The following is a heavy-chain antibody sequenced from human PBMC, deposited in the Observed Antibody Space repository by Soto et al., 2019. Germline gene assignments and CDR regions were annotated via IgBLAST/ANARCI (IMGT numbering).Heavy chain of an antibody. J-gene: IGHJ4*02. V-gene: IGHV1-18*04. CDR2: ISPYNGDR. Sequence: ASVKVSCKSSGYTFKTYGISWVRQAPGQGLEWMGWISPYNGDRRLSEKMQGRLTMTTDTSTSTGYMELRSLTADDTAVYYCATTRSYDWHRPFDYWGQGTLVTVSS. D-gene: IGHD3-16*01. CDR1: GYTFKTYG. CDR3: ATTRSYDWHRPFDY.